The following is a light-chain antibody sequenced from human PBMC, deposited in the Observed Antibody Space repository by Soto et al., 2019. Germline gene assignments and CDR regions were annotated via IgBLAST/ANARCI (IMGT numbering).Light chain of an antibody. CDR3: QQSFTTLFT. J-gene: IGKJ3*01. CDR2: GAS. Sequence: DIQMTQSPSSLSASVGDRVTITCRASQSVSTYLNWYQQKPGKAPKLLIYGASSLQSGVPSRFSGSGSATDFTLTISSLQPEDFATYYCQQSFTTLFTFGPGTNVDIK. V-gene: IGKV1-39*01. CDR1: QSVSTY.